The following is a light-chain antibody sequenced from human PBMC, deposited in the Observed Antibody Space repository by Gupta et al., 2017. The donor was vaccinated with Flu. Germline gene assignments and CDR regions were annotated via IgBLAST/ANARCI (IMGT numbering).Light chain of an antibody. CDR1: SSNIGAGYD. CDR2: SNN. Sequence: QSVLPQPPSVSGAPGQRVTISCTGSSSNIGAGYDVHWYQLLPGTAPKLLIYSNNNRPSGVPDRFSGSKSGTSASLAITGLQAEDETDYYCQSYDSSLSVGVFGGGTKLTVL. J-gene: IGLJ3*02. V-gene: IGLV1-40*01. CDR3: QSYDSSLSVGV.